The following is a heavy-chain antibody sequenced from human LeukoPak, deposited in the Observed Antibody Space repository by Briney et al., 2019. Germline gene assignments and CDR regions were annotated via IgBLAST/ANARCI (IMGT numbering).Heavy chain of an antibody. J-gene: IGHJ1*01. Sequence: GGSLRLSCAASGFTFSSYGMHWVSQAPGKGLEWVAVIWYDGSNKYYADSVKGRFTISRDNSKNTLYLQMNSLRAEDTAVYYCARTVDDSSGYYPYFQHWGQGTLVTVSS. D-gene: IGHD3-22*01. CDR3: ARTVDDSSGYYPYFQH. CDR1: GFTFSSYG. V-gene: IGHV3-33*01. CDR2: IWYDGSNK.